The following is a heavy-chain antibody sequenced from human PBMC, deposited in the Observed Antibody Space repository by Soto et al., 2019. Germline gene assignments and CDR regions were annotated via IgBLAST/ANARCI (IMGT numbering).Heavy chain of an antibody. D-gene: IGHD3-10*01. CDR1: GFTFSSYG. V-gene: IGHV3-30*18. CDR2: ISYDGSNK. CDR3: AKDVHPWFGELFISPDY. Sequence: QVQLVESGGGVVQPGRSLRLSCAASGFTFSSYGMHWVRQAPGKGLEWVAVISYDGSNKYYADSVKGRFTISRDNSKNTLYLQMNSLRAEDTAVYYCAKDVHPWFGELFISPDYWGQGTLVTVSS. J-gene: IGHJ4*02.